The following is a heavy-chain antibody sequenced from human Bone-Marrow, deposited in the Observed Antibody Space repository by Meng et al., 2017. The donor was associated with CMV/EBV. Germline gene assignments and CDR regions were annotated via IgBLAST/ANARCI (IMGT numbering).Heavy chain of an antibody. J-gene: IGHJ4*02. CDR3: AKVVRRAAAGPAPYYY. Sequence: ETLSLTCTVSGGSISSYYWSWVRQAPGKGLEWVSAISGSGGSTYYADSVKGRFTISRDNYKNTLYLQINSLRVEDTAVYYCAKVVRRAAAGPAPYYYCGQGTLVTVSS. CDR2: ISGSGGST. V-gene: IGHV3-23*01. CDR1: GGSISSYY. D-gene: IGHD6-13*01.